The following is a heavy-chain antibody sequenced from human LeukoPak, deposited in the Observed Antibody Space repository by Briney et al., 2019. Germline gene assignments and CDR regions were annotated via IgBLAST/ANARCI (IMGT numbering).Heavy chain of an antibody. CDR3: ARDLIAAAGTGWHYYGMDV. D-gene: IGHD6-13*01. CDR1: GFTFSSYS. CDR2: ISSSSSYI. Sequence: GGSLRLSCAASGFTFSSYSMNWVRQAPGKGLEWVSSISSSSSYIYYADSVKGRFTISRDNAKNSLYLQMNSLRAEDTAVYYCARDLIAAAGTGWHYYGMDVWGQGTTVTVSS. J-gene: IGHJ6*02. V-gene: IGHV3-21*01.